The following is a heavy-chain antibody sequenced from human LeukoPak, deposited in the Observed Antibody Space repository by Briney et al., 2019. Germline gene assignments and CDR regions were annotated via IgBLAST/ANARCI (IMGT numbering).Heavy chain of an antibody. Sequence: ASVKVSCKASGYTFTSYGISWVRQAPGQGLEWMGWISAYNAKTNYAQNLQGRVTMTTDTSTSTAYMELRSLRSDDTAVYYCAREGDYYDTSGYYDYWGQGTLVTVSS. D-gene: IGHD3-22*01. CDR1: GYTFTSYG. CDR3: AREGDYYDTSGYYDY. CDR2: ISAYNAKT. V-gene: IGHV1-18*01. J-gene: IGHJ4*02.